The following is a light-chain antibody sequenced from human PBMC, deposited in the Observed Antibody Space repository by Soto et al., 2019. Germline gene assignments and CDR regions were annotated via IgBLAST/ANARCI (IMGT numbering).Light chain of an antibody. CDR2: DAS. Sequence: DIQMTQSPSTLSASVGDRVTITCRASQTISNWLAWYQQRPGKAPNLLIYDASRLESGVPSRFSGSGSGTEFSLTITSLQPDDSAMYYCQQYNGYSWTFGRGTKVDIK. CDR3: QQYNGYSWT. V-gene: IGKV1-5*01. J-gene: IGKJ1*01. CDR1: QTISNW.